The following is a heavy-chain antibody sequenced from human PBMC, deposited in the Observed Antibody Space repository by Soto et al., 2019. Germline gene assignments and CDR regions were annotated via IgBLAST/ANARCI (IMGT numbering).Heavy chain of an antibody. D-gene: IGHD1-20*01. CDR2: INGGGGST. CDR3: AKARPIIPTVRNAFDI. V-gene: IGHV3-23*01. J-gene: IGHJ3*02. Sequence: EVQLLESGGGLVQPGGSLRLSCAASGFTFSSYAMSWVRQTPGRGLEWVSGINGGGGSTYYADSVKGRFTISRDNSKNTLYLKMNSLRVEDTAIYYCAKARPIIPTVRNAFDIWGQGTMVTVSS. CDR1: GFTFSSYA.